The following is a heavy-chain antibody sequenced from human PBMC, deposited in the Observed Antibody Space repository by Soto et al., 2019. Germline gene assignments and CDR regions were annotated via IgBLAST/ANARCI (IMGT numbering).Heavy chain of an antibody. Sequence: SETLSLTCTVSGGSIGSYYWSWIRQPPGKGLEWIGYIYYSGSTNYNPSLKSRVTISVDTSKNRFSLKLSSVTTADTAVYYCARASAAAKTGWFAPWGQGPLFTVPS. CDR3: ARASAAAKTGWFAP. CDR1: GGSIGSYY. V-gene: IGHV4-59*01. J-gene: IGHJ5*02. D-gene: IGHD6-13*01. CDR2: IYYSGST.